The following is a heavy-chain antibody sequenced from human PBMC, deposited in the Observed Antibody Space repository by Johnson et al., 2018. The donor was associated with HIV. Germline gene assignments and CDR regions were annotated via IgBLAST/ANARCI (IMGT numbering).Heavy chain of an antibody. CDR1: GFTFSSYG. CDR2: IWYDGSNK. Sequence: QVQLVESGGGVVQPGRSLRLSCAASGFTFSSYGMHWVRQAPGKGLEWVAVIWYDGSNKYYADSVKGRFTISRDNSKNTLYLQMNSLTTEDTAMYYCARVPFPRPTSPNYINDAFDIWGQGTMVTVSS. V-gene: IGHV3-33*01. J-gene: IGHJ3*02. CDR3: ARVPFPRPTSPNYINDAFDI. D-gene: IGHD4-11*01.